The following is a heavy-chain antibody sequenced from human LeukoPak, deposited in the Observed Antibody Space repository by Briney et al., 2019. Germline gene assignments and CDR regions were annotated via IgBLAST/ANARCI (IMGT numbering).Heavy chain of an antibody. CDR2: IDPNSGGT. CDR3: ARELGVNVFDV. V-gene: IGHV1-2*02. J-gene: IGHJ3*01. D-gene: IGHD7-27*01. CDR1: GYTLTDNH. Sequence: ASVKVSCKASGYTLTDNHLYWVRQAPGQGLEWMGWIDPNSGGTNFAQNFQGRLTMTRDTSINTAYMELSRLTSDDTAVYYCARELGVNVFDVWGQGTMVTVSS.